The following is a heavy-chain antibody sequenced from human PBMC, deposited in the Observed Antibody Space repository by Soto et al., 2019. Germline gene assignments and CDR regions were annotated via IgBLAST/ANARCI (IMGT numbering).Heavy chain of an antibody. J-gene: IGHJ4*02. D-gene: IGHD1-26*01. V-gene: IGHV3-13*01. CDR1: GFTFSSYD. CDR2: IGTAGDT. CDR3: ARALGPSELLSFDY. Sequence: GGSLRLSCAARGFTFSSYDMHWVRQATGKGLEWVSAIGTAGDTYYPGSVKGRFTISRENAKNSLYLQMNSLRAEDTAVYYCARALGPSELLSFDYWGQGTLVTVSS.